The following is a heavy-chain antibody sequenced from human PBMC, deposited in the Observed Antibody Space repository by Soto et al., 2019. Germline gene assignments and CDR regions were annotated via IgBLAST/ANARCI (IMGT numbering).Heavy chain of an antibody. D-gene: IGHD1-7*01. CDR2: IYSGGRT. CDR3: ARDRGYNWNFDAFDI. Sequence: GGSLRLSCAASGFTVSSNYMSWVRQAPGKGLEWVSVIYSGGRTYYADSVKGRFTISRDNSKNTLYLQMNSLRAEDTAVYYCARDRGYNWNFDAFDIWGQGTMVTVSS. V-gene: IGHV3-66*01. J-gene: IGHJ3*02. CDR1: GFTVSSNY.